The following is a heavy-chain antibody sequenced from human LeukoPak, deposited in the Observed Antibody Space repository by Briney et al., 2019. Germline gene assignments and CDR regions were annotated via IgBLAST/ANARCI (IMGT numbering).Heavy chain of an antibody. CDR2: ISSSSYI. Sequence: KSGGSLRLSCAASGFTFSSYSMNWVRQAPGKGLEWVSSISSSSYIYYADSVKGRFTISRDNAKNSLYLQMNSLRAEDTAVYYCARVASGSYSYYYYYGMEVWGQGTTVTVSS. D-gene: IGHD1-26*01. CDR3: ARVASGSYSYYYYYGMEV. CDR1: GFTFSSYS. V-gene: IGHV3-21*04. J-gene: IGHJ6*02.